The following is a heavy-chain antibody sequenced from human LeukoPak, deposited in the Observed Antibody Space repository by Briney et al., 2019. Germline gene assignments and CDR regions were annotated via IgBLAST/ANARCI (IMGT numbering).Heavy chain of an antibody. CDR2: ISSDGYTI. CDR1: GFTFSNYN. J-gene: IGHJ4*02. Sequence: GSLRLSCAASGFTFSNYNMNWVRQAPGKGLEWVSYISSDGYTIFYADSVQGRFTISRDNAKNSLFLQMNSLRAEDTAMYYCARPYCSSTSCPTFDDWGQGTLVTVSS. CDR3: ARPYCSSTSCPTFDD. D-gene: IGHD2-2*01. V-gene: IGHV3-48*01.